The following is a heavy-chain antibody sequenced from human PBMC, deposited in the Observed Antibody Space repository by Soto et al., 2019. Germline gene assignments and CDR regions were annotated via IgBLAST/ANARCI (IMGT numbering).Heavy chain of an antibody. Sequence: GGSLRLSCAASGFPFGFYAMGWVRQAPGKGLEWVSVVGSGGHRTYYSDSVEGRFTISRDDSIFTLYLHMRSLRSDDTALYYCAKWADGGNSAISRHWFFDLWGRGTPVTVSS. CDR1: GFPFGFYA. D-gene: IGHD2-21*02. CDR3: AKWADGGNSAISRHWFFDL. J-gene: IGHJ2*01. CDR2: VGSGGHRT. V-gene: IGHV3-23*01.